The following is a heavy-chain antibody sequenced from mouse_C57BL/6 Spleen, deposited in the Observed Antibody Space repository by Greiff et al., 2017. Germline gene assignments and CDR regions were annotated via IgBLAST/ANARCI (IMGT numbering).Heavy chain of an antibody. Sequence: QVQLQQPGAELVKPGASVKLSCKASGYTFTSYWMHWVKQRPGQGLEWIGMIHPNSGSTNYNEKFKSKATLTVDKSSSTAYMQLSSLTSEDSAVYYCAGLYYYGSSCGWYFDVWGTGTTVTVSS. CDR2: IHPNSGST. CDR1: GYTFTSYW. J-gene: IGHJ1*03. D-gene: IGHD1-1*01. V-gene: IGHV1-64*01. CDR3: AGLYYYGSSCGWYFDV.